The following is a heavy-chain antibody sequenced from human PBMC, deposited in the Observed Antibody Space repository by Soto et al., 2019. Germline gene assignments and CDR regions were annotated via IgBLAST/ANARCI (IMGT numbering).Heavy chain of an antibody. Sequence: QVQLQESGPGLGKRSQTLCLTCTVSGCSISRGGYYWSWIRQHPGKCPEGIGYIYYTGSTCYNPSLESRVTISVDTSKNQFSLTLSSVTAADTAVYYCATVEDCGGDCPIEAFEIWGQGTMVTVSS. CDR1: GCSISRGGYY. CDR3: ATVEDCGGDCPIEAFEI. V-gene: IGHV4-31*03. D-gene: IGHD2-21*02. J-gene: IGHJ3*02. CDR2: IYYTGST.